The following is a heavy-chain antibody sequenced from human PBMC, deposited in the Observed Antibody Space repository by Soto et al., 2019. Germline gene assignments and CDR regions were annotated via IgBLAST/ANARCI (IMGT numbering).Heavy chain of an antibody. D-gene: IGHD6-19*01. CDR1: GGTFSSYA. CDR3: ARGGYSSGWSYYYYYGMDV. J-gene: IGHJ6*02. Sequence: ASVKVSCKASGGTFSSYAISWVRQAPGQGLEWMGGIIPIFGTANYAQKFQGRVTITADESTSTAYMELSSLRSEDTAVYYCARGGYSSGWSYYYYYGMDVWGQGTTVTVSS. V-gene: IGHV1-69*13. CDR2: IIPIFGTA.